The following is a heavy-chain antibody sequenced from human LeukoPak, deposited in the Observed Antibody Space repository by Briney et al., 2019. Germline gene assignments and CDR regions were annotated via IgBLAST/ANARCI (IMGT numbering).Heavy chain of an antibody. D-gene: IGHD6-13*01. CDR1: GFTFSSYA. J-gene: IGHJ4*02. Sequence: PGGSLRLSCAASGFTFSSYAMHWVRQAPGKGLEWVAVISYDGSNKYYADSVKGRFTISRDNSKNTLYLQMNSLRAEDTAVYYCARAPGLYSSSWQDYWGQGTLVTVSS. CDR3: ARAPGLYSSSWQDY. CDR2: ISYDGSNK. V-gene: IGHV3-30*04.